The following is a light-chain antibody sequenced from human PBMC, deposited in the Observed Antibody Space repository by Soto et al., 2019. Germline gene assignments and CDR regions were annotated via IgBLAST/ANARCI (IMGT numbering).Light chain of an antibody. V-gene: IGKV4-1*01. CDR1: QNVLYKSNNENY. CDR3: QQYCNTTPYT. CDR2: WAS. Sequence: DIVMTQSPDSLAVSLGERATINCKSSQNVLYKSNNENYLAWYQQKPGQPPKLLIYWASTRKPGVPDRFSGSGSGSDFTLTISSLQAEDVAVYYCQQYCNTTPYTFGQGTKLEI. J-gene: IGKJ2*01.